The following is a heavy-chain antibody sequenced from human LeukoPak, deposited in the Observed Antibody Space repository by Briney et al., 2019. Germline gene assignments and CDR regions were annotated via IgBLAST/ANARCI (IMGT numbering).Heavy chain of an antibody. D-gene: IGHD3-10*01. CDR1: GYTFTSYD. Sequence: GASVKVSCKASGYTFTSYDINWVRQATGQGLEWMGWMNPNSGNTGYAQKFQGRVTMTRNTSISTAYMELSSLRSEDTAVYYCARGGITMVRGVIRNYYYGMDVWGQGTTVTVSS. CDR2: MNPNSGNT. CDR3: ARGGITMVRGVIRNYYYGMDV. J-gene: IGHJ6*02. V-gene: IGHV1-8*01.